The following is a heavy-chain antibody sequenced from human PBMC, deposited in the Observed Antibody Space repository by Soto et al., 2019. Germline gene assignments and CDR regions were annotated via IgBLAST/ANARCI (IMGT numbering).Heavy chain of an antibody. CDR2: IYPGDSDT. CDR1: GYSFTSYW. CDR3: ARHYLEYSSSSAPGGY. V-gene: IGHV5-51*01. D-gene: IGHD6-6*01. Sequence: GESLKISCKGSGYSFTSYWIGWVRQMPGKGLEWMGIIYPGDSDTRYSPSFQGQVTISADKSISTAYLQWSSLKASDTAMYYCARHYLEYSSSSAPGGYWGQGTLVTVS. J-gene: IGHJ4*02.